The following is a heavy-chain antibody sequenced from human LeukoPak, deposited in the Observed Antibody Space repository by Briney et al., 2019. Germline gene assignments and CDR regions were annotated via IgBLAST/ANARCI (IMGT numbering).Heavy chain of an antibody. V-gene: IGHV4-61*01. CDR2: IYYGGST. CDR3: AATEVVVPAAPFETFDY. J-gene: IGHJ4*02. D-gene: IGHD2-2*01. Sequence: SETLSLTCTVSGGSVSSGSYYWSWIRQPPGKGLEWIGYIYYGGSTNYNPSLKSRVTISVDTSKNQFSLKLSSVTAADTAVYYCAATEVVVPAAPFETFDYWGQGTLVTVSS. CDR1: GGSVSSGSYY.